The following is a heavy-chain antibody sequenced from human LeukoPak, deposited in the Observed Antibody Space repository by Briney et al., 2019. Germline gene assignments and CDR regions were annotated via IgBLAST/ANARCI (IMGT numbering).Heavy chain of an antibody. Sequence: GGSLRLSCAASGFTFSGYAMQWVRQAPGKGLEWMAVISYDGSSQYYVDSVKGRFIISRDNYKTTLYLQMNSLRAEDTAVYYCVRDGGYPDGWHHVDYWGQGTLVTVSS. CDR1: GFTFSGYA. D-gene: IGHD5-24*01. J-gene: IGHJ4*02. CDR3: VRDGGYPDGWHHVDY. V-gene: IGHV3-30*04. CDR2: ISYDGSSQ.